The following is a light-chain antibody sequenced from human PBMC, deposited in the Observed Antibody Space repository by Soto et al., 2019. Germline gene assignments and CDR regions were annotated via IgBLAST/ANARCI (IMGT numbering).Light chain of an antibody. Sequence: QSALTQPPSASGSPGQSVTISCTGTNSDVGGYNYVSWYQQHPGEAPKLMIYEVSKRPSGVPDRFSGSKSGNTASLTVSGLQAEDEADYYCTSYAGSTVVFGGGTQLTVL. V-gene: IGLV2-8*01. CDR2: EVS. CDR3: TSYAGSTVV. CDR1: NSDVGGYNY. J-gene: IGLJ2*01.